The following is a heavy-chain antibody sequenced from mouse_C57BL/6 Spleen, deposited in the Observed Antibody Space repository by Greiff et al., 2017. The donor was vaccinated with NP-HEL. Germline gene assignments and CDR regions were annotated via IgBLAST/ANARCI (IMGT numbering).Heavy chain of an antibody. CDR3: ARKGGDYYGSSYRYAMDY. Sequence: QVQLKQSGAELMKPGASVKLSCKATGYTFTGYWIEWVKQRPGHGLEWIGEILPGSGSTNYNEKFKGKATFTADTSSNTAYMQLSSLTTEDSAIYYCARKGGDYYGSSYRYAMDYWGQGTSVTVSS. D-gene: IGHD1-1*01. CDR1: GYTFTGYW. V-gene: IGHV1-9*01. CDR2: ILPGSGST. J-gene: IGHJ4*01.